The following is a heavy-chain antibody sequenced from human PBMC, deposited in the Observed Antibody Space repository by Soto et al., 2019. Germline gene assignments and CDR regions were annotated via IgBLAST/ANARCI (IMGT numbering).Heavy chain of an antibody. CDR1: GGSFSGYY. Sequence: QVQLQQWGAGLLKPSETLSLTCAVYGGSFSGYYWSWIRQPPGKGLEWIGEINHSGSTNYNPSLMSRVTISVDTSKNPFSLKLSSVTAADTAVYYFATATPWVPGSSLDYWGQGTLVTVSS. D-gene: IGHD3-10*01. J-gene: IGHJ4*02. CDR3: ATATPWVPGSSLDY. CDR2: INHSGST. V-gene: IGHV4-34*01.